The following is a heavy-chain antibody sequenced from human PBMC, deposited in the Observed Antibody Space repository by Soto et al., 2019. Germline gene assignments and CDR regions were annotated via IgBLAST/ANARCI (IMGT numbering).Heavy chain of an antibody. CDR1: GLPFSTSA. Sequence: GGSLRLSCVASGLPFSTSAMNWDRQAPGKGLEWVSIISASSDAAYYAESVKGRFTSSRDNSKNTLYLQMNSLRAEDTAVYYCGKYSGSYPVYNGMNVWGQGTTVTVSS. CDR2: ISASSDAA. V-gene: IGHV3-23*01. D-gene: IGHD1-26*01. J-gene: IGHJ6*02. CDR3: GKYSGSYPVYNGMNV.